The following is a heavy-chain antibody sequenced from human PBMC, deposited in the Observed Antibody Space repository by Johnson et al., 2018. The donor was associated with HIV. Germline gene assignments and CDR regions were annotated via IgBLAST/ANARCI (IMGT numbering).Heavy chain of an antibody. J-gene: IGHJ3*02. CDR3: TTDLGYYDSSGDAFDI. V-gene: IGHV3-15*01. CDR1: GFTLSNAW. Sequence: VQLVESGGGLVKPGGSLRLSCAASGFTLSNAWMSWVRQAPWKGLEWVGRIKSKTDGGTTDYAAPVKGRFTISRDDSKNTLYLQMNSLKTEDTAVYYCTTDLGYYDSSGDAFDIWGQGTMVTVSS. D-gene: IGHD3-22*01. CDR2: IKSKTDGGTT.